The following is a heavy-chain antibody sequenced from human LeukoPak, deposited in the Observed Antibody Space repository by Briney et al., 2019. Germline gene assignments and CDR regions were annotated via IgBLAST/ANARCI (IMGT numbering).Heavy chain of an antibody. CDR1: VGSISGGGYY. J-gene: IGHJ3*02. CDR3: ARSPDDAFDI. V-gene: IGHV4-31*03. Sequence: SETLSLTCTVSVGSISGGGYYWGWIRQHRGKGLELIAYIYHTGTTYYNPSLKSRFTISVDTSKNQFSLKLSSVTAADTAVYYCARSPDDAFDIWGQGTMVTVSS. CDR2: IYHTGTT.